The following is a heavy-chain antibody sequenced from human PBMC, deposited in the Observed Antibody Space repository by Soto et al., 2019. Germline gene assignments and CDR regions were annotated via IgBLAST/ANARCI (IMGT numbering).Heavy chain of an antibody. CDR2: ISTYNGDT. CDR3: ARDPYNVLMVNAPNLYGMDV. D-gene: IGHD2-8*01. CDR1: GYTFTTYD. V-gene: IGHV1-18*01. J-gene: IGHJ6*02. Sequence: QVQLVQSGAEVKKPGASVKVSCKASGYTFTTYDISWVRQAPGQGLEWMGRISTYNGDTNYPQSLQGRLTMTTDTSTNTAYMELRILRSDDTAVYYCARDPYNVLMVNAPNLYGMDVWGQGTTVTVSS.